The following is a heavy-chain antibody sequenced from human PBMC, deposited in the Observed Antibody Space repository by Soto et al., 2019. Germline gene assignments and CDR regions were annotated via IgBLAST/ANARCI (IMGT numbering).Heavy chain of an antibody. D-gene: IGHD3-22*01. V-gene: IGHV1-69*13. CDR3: ARSEGYYDSSGYYGY. CDR2: IIPIFGTA. Sequence: SVKVSCKASGGTFSSYAISWVRQAPGQGLEWMGGIIPIFGTANYAQKFQGRVTITADESTSTAYMELSSLRSEDTAVYYCARSEGYYDSSGYYGYWGQGTLVTVSS. CDR1: GGTFSSYA. J-gene: IGHJ4*02.